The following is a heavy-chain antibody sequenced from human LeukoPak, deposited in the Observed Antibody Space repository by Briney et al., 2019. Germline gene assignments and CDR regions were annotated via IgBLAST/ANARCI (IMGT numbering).Heavy chain of an antibody. CDR2: INWNGGST. J-gene: IGHJ4*02. V-gene: IGHV3-20*04. D-gene: IGHD3-10*01. CDR1: GFTFDDYG. CDR3: ARGAAPYYYGSGSFIDY. Sequence: GGSLRLSCAASGFTFDDYGMSWVRQAPGKGLEWVSGINWNGGSTGYADSVKGRFTISRDNAKNSLYLQMNSLRAEDTALCYCARGAAPYYYGSGSFIDYWGQGTLVTVSS.